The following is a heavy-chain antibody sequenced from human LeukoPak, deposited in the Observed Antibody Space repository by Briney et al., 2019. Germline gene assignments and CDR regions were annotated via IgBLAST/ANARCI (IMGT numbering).Heavy chain of an antibody. CDR2: ISWNSGSM. D-gene: IGHD6-19*01. CDR3: AKDSRIGWGSSIAVAGTSPAYFDY. J-gene: IGHJ4*02. CDR1: GFTFDDYA. V-gene: IGHV3-9*01. Sequence: GGSLRLSCAAPGFTFDDYAMHWVRQAPGKGLEWVSGISWNSGSMGYADSVKGRFTISRDNAKNSLYLQMNSLRAEDTALYYCAKDSRIGWGSSIAVAGTSPAYFDYWGQGTLVTVSS.